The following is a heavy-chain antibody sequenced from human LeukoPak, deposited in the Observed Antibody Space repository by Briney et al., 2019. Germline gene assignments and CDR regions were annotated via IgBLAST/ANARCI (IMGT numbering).Heavy chain of an antibody. CDR2: ISATGGST. D-gene: IGHD2-15*01. Sequence: GGSPRLSCAASGFTFSSYAMSWVRQAPGKGLEWVSPISATGGSTYYADSVKGRFTISRDNSKNTLYLQMNSLRAEDTAVYYCAKGFIGYCSGGRCSTFDYWGQGTLVTVSS. CDR1: GFTFSSYA. V-gene: IGHV3-23*01. J-gene: IGHJ4*02. CDR3: AKGFIGYCSGGRCSTFDY.